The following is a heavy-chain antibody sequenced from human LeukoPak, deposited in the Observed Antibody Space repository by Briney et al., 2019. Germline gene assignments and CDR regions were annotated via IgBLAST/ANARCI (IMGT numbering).Heavy chain of an antibody. V-gene: IGHV1-69*04. CDR1: GGTFSSYA. CDR2: IIPILGIA. CDR3: ARDQYQLNAFDI. J-gene: IGHJ3*02. Sequence: ASVKVSCKASGGTFSSYAISWVRQAPGQGLEWMGRIIPILGIANYAQKFQGRVTITADKSTSTAYMELSSLRSEDTAVYYCARDQYQLNAFDIWGQGTMVTVSS. D-gene: IGHD2-2*01.